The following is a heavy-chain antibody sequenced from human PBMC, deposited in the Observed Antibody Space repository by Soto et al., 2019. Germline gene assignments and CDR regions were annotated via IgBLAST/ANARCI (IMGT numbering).Heavy chain of an antibody. J-gene: IGHJ4*02. CDR3: VRDDIGRGIGY. CDR1: GFTFSSYW. V-gene: IGHV3-74*01. CDR2: TNSDGSDA. D-gene: IGHD3-10*01. Sequence: EVQLAESGGGLVQPGGSLRLSCVASGFTFSSYWMHWVRQVPGKGLLWVSHTNSDGSDATYADSVKGRFTISRDNAKNTLYLQMNSLRADDTAVYYCVRDDIGRGIGYWGLGTLVTVSS.